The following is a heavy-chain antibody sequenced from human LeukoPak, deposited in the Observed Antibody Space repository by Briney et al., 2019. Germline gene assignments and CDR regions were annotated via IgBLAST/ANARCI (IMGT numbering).Heavy chain of an antibody. V-gene: IGHV4-38-2*02. Sequence: PSETLSLTCTVSDYSITSNNYWGWIRPPPGKGLEWIANIHHRGSTDYNPSLKSRVTISVDTSKNQFSLKLSSVTAADTAVYYCARVVKYYCDSSGSYYFDYWGQGTLVTVSS. CDR2: IHHRGST. J-gene: IGHJ4*02. CDR1: DYSITSNNY. CDR3: ARVVKYYCDSSGSYYFDY. D-gene: IGHD3-22*01.